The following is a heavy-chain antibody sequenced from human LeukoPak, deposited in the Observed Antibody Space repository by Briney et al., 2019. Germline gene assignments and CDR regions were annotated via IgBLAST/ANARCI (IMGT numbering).Heavy chain of an antibody. CDR1: GFTISNYD. D-gene: IGHD1-26*01. CDR2: ISYDGSNK. V-gene: IGHV3-30*03. Sequence: GRSLRLSCAASGFTISNYDMHWVRQAPGKELEWVALISYDGSNKYYADSVKGRFTISRDNSKNTLYLQMNGLIAEDTAVYYCTRDMGGTYFDYWGQGTLVTVSS. J-gene: IGHJ4*02. CDR3: TRDMGGTYFDY.